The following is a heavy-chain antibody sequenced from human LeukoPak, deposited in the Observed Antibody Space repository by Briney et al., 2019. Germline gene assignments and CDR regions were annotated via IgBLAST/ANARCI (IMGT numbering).Heavy chain of an antibody. Sequence: LSGGSLRLSCAASEFTFSRYSMSWVRQAPGKGLEWVSYIGSSSSTIYYADSVRGRFTISRDNAKNSLYLQMNSLRDEDTAVYYCARERLTKLDYWGQGTLVTVSS. D-gene: IGHD3-9*01. V-gene: IGHV3-48*02. J-gene: IGHJ4*02. CDR1: EFTFSRYS. CDR2: IGSSSSTI. CDR3: ARERLTKLDY.